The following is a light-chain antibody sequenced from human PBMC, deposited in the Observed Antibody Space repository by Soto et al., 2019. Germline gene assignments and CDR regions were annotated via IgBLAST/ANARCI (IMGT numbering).Light chain of an antibody. CDR2: EVT. V-gene: IGLV2-14*01. Sequence: QSALTQPASVSGSPGQSITISCTGISSDGDDYKDVSWYQQHPGKAPKLMIYEVTYRPSGVSNRFSGSKSGNTASLTISGLQDEDDADYYCSSYTQTSTVFGTGTKVTVL. J-gene: IGLJ1*01. CDR1: SSDGDDYKD. CDR3: SSYTQTSTV.